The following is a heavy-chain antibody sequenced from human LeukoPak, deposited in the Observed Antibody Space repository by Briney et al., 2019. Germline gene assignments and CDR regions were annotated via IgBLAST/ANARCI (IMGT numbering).Heavy chain of an antibody. CDR2: ITSSSTDK. Sequence: GGSLRLSCAASGFTFNSYSMNWVRQAPGKGLEWVSSITSSSTDKYYADSVKGRFTISRDNSKNTLYLQMNSLRAEDTAVYYCAKDGGYCSSTSCYTLPHNWFDPWGQGTLVTVSS. D-gene: IGHD2-2*02. V-gene: IGHV3-21*04. CDR1: GFTFNSYS. J-gene: IGHJ5*02. CDR3: AKDGGYCSSTSCYTLPHNWFDP.